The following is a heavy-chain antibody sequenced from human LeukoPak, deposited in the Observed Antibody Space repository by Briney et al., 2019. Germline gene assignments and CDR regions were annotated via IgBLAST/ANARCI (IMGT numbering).Heavy chain of an antibody. CDR2: IYPGDSDT. J-gene: IGHJ3*02. CDR1: GYSFSSYW. CDR3: ARRAYAFDI. Sequence: GESLKISCKGSGYSFSSYWIDWVRQMPGKGLEWMGRIYPGDSDTRYSPSFQGQVTISADKSTSTAYLQWSSLKASDTAMYYCARRAYAFDIWGQGTMVTVSS. V-gene: IGHV5-51*01.